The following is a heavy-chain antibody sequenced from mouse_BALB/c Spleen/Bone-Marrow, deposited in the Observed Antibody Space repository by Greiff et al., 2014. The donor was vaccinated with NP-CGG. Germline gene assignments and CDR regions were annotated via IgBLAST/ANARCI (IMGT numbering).Heavy chain of an antibody. Sequence: QVQLKESGAELVRPGSSVKISCQASGYPFSSYWMSWGKQRPGQGLEWIGQIYPGDGETNYNGKFKGNATLTADKSSSTAYMQLISLTSEDSAVYFCARKYGDYWGQGTTLTVSS. J-gene: IGHJ2*01. CDR2: IYPGDGET. V-gene: IGHV1-80*01. CDR1: GYPFSSYW. CDR3: ARKYGDY. D-gene: IGHD2-10*02.